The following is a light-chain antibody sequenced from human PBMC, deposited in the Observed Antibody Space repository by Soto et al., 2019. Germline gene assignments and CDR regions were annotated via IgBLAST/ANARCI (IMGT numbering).Light chain of an antibody. J-gene: IGLJ1*01. Sequence: QSALGQPASASGSPGQAITISCTGTSSDVGAYNSVSWYQQHPHRAPQVIIYKGTQRPSGVSNRFSGSTSGNAASLTISALQTDEEADYFCCSSAPESTYVCGTGTKVTVL. CDR3: CSSAPESTYV. V-gene: IGLV2-23*01. CDR1: SSDVGAYNS. CDR2: KGT.